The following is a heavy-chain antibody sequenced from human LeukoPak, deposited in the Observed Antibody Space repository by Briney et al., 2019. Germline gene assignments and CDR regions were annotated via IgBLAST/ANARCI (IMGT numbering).Heavy chain of an antibody. D-gene: IGHD2-15*01. CDR3: ARGGYCSRGSCSHVFDY. CDR1: GFTFSNYA. J-gene: IGHJ4*02. V-gene: IGHV3-30-3*01. Sequence: GGSLRLSCAASGFTFSNYAIHWVRQAPGKGLEWVAVISYDGSNKYYADSVKGRFTVSRDTSQNALSLLMSSLRTEDTALYYCARGGYCSRGSCSHVFDYWGPGTLVTVSS. CDR2: ISYDGSNK.